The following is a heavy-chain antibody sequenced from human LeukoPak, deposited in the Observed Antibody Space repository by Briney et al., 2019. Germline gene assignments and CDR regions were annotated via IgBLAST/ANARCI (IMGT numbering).Heavy chain of an antibody. V-gene: IGHV3-13*01. Sequence: GGSLRLSCAASGFTLSYYDMHWVRQSTGKGLEWVSGIDIPGNTYYPDSVKGRFTMSRESAKNSLYLQMNSLRAGDTAVYYCARDCEGSGSYSFDYWGQGTLVTVSS. CDR2: IDIPGNT. J-gene: IGHJ4*02. CDR3: ARDCEGSGSYSFDY. CDR1: GFTLSYYD. D-gene: IGHD3-10*01.